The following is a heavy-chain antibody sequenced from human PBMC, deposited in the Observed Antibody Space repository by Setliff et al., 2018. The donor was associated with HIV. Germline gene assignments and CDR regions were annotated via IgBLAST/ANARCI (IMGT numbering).Heavy chain of an antibody. CDR1: GVSISSHS. J-gene: IGHJ5*02. CDR2: FYYSGST. CDR3: ARIEGYAYGSNWFDP. Sequence: SETLSLTCPVSGVSISSHSWTWIRQPPGKGLEWIGYFYYSGSTNYNPSLKGRVTISADTSENQLSLKLSSLTAADTAVYYCARIEGYAYGSNWFDPWGQGTLVTVSS. D-gene: IGHD3-16*01. V-gene: IGHV4-59*11.